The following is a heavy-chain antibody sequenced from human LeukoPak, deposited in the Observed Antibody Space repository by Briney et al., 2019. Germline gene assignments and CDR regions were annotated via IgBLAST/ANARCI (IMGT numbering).Heavy chain of an antibody. CDR3: ARDTRDDSSGYYSKRYYYYMDV. CDR1: GFTFSDYY. V-gene: IGHV3-11*04. D-gene: IGHD3-22*01. J-gene: IGHJ6*03. Sequence: GGSLRLSCAASGFTFSDYYMSWIRQAPGKGLEWVSYISSSGSTIYYADSVKGRFTISRDNAKNSLYLQMNSLRAEDTAVYYCARDTRDDSSGYYSKRYYYYMDVWGKGTTVTVSS. CDR2: ISSSGSTI.